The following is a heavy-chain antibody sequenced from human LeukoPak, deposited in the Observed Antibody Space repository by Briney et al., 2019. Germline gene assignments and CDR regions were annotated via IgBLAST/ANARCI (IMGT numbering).Heavy chain of an antibody. V-gene: IGHV3-9*01. D-gene: IGHD6-13*01. Sequence: GGSLRLSCAGSGFIFNNYAMHWVRQPPGKGLEWVSGISWNSGSIDYADSVKGRFTISRDNAKNSLYLQMNSLRAEDTALYYCAKDISSSCQSPDYWGQGTLVTVSS. CDR1: GFIFNNYA. J-gene: IGHJ4*02. CDR2: ISWNSGSI. CDR3: AKDISSSCQSPDY.